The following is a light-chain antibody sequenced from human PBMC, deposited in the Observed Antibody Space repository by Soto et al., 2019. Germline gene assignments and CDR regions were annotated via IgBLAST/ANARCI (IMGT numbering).Light chain of an antibody. Sequence: EIVLTQSPGSLSLSPGERATLSCRASQSVDSSFFAWYQQKPGQAPRLLIYGASSRATGIPDRFSGSGSGTDFTLTISRLEPEDFYCQQYVSSVTFGQGTKVEIK. CDR3: QQYVSSVT. V-gene: IGKV3-20*01. CDR2: GAS. J-gene: IGKJ1*01. CDR1: QSVDSSF.